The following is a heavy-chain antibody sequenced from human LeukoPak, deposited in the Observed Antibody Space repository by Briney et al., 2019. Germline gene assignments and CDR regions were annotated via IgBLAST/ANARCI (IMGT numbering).Heavy chain of an antibody. J-gene: IGHJ4*02. CDR3: ARDRAMYSGSHNSFDY. CDR2: ISSSGSTI. Sequence: PGGSLRLSCAASGFTFSSYEMNWVRQAPGKGLEWVSYISSSGSTIYYADSVKGRFTISRDNAKNSLYLQMNSLRAEDTAVYYCARDRAMYSGSHNSFDYWGQGTLVTVSS. D-gene: IGHD1-26*01. CDR1: GFTFSSYE. V-gene: IGHV3-48*03.